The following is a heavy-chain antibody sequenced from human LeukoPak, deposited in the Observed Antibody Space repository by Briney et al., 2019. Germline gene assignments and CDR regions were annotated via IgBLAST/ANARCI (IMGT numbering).Heavy chain of an antibody. D-gene: IGHD2-2*01. Sequence: SETLSLTCTVSGGSISRYYWTWIRQPPGKGLEWIGYILSNGSTNYNPSLKSRVAISLDTSKRQFSLRLTSVTAADTAVYYCARDGCSSTSCYSDYYYGMDVWGQGTTVTVSS. CDR2: ILSNGST. CDR1: GGSISRYY. V-gene: IGHV4-59*01. CDR3: ARDGCSSTSCYSDYYYGMDV. J-gene: IGHJ6*02.